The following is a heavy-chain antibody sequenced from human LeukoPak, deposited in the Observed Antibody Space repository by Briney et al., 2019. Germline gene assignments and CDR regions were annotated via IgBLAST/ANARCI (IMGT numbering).Heavy chain of an antibody. CDR1: GYTFISYA. CDR3: ARDSSKVYYFDY. V-gene: IGHV1-3*01. CDR2: INAGNGNT. D-gene: IGHD6-13*01. Sequence: ASVKVSCKASGYTFISYAMHWVRQAPGQRLEWMGWINAGNGNTKYSQKFQGRVTITRDTSASTAYMELSSLRSEDTAVYYCARDSSKVYYFDYWGQGTLVTVSS. J-gene: IGHJ4*02.